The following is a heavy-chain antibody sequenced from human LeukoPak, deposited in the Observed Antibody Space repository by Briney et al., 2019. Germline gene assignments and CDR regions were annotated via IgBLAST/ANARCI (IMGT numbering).Heavy chain of an antibody. Sequence: GGSLRLSCAASGFTFSGYSMNWVRQAPGKGLEWVSSISTSSSYIYYADSVKGRFTISRDNAKNLLYPQMSSLRAEDTAIYYCAKDRKHSYYGLDVWSRGTTVTVSS. D-gene: IGHD1-14*01. CDR1: GFTFSGYS. CDR2: ISTSSSYI. CDR3: AKDRKHSYYGLDV. V-gene: IGHV3-21*01. J-gene: IGHJ6*02.